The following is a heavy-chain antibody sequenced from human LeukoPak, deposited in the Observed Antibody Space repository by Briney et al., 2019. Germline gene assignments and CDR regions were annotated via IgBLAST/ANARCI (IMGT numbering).Heavy chain of an antibody. D-gene: IGHD3-22*01. J-gene: IGHJ3*02. V-gene: IGHV3-21*01. CDR1: VFTFSTYN. CDR3: ARAYDSSGHYSPVTDAFDI. Sequence: GGSLRLSCAASVFTFSTYNMNWVRQAPGKGLEWVSSISSSSSYIYYADSVKGRFTISRDNAKNSLYLQMNSLRAEDTAVYYCARAYDSSGHYSPVTDAFDIWGQGTMVTVSS. CDR2: ISSSSSYI.